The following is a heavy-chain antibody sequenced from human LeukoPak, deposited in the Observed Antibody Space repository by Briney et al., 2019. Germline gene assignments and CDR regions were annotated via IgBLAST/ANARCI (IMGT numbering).Heavy chain of an antibody. V-gene: IGHV3-7*01. D-gene: IGHD3-16*01. J-gene: IGHJ4*02. CDR3: ATDAFSYPNT. CDR2: INEDETGK. CDR1: AFSVSNFW. Sequence: GGSLALSCTGSAFSVSNFWMAWVRQAPGKRLEWVANINEDETGKYYVDSMKGRFTISRDNAKNSLFLQMNSVRVEDTAVYYCATDAFSYPNTGGQGTQVTVSS.